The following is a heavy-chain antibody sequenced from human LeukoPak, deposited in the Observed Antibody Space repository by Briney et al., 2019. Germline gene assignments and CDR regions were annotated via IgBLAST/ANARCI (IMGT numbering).Heavy chain of an antibody. CDR1: GFTFSSYG. CDR2: ISGSGGST. Sequence: AGGSLRLSCAASGFTFSSYGMSWVRQAPGKGLEWVSAISGSGGSTYYADSVKGRFTISRDNSKNTLYLQMNSLRAEDTAVYYCAKDAEEYMITFGGVILPLDYWGQGTLVTVSS. J-gene: IGHJ4*02. V-gene: IGHV3-23*01. D-gene: IGHD3-16*02. CDR3: AKDAEEYMITFGGVILPLDY.